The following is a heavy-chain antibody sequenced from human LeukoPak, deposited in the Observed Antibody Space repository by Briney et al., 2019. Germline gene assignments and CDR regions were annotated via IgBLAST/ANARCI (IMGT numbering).Heavy chain of an antibody. CDR3: AKDRHCSGGYCTRFFDI. Sequence: SGRSLRLSCGASGLTFSSYGMHWGRRAPGKGVEWGAGLRFDGSDKYYADSVKGRFTISRDDSKNTLYLQMNSLRAEDTAVYYCAKDRHCSGGYCTRFFDIWGEGTMVTVSS. CDR2: LRFDGSDK. CDR1: GLTFSSYG. V-gene: IGHV3-33*06. J-gene: IGHJ3*02. D-gene: IGHD2-15*01.